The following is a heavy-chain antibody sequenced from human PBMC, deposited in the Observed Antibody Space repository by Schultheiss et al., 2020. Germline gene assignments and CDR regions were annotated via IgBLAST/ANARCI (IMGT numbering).Heavy chain of an antibody. D-gene: IGHD3-10*01. J-gene: IGHJ4*02. V-gene: IGHV4-38-2*02. Sequence: LSLTCTVSGYSISSGYYWGWIRQPPGKGLEWIGSIYHSGSTYYNPSLKSRVTISVDTSKNQFSLKLSSVTAADTAVYYCARVLLWFGEPPDYWGQGTLVTVSS. CDR3: ARVLLWFGEPPDY. CDR2: IYHSGST. CDR1: GYSISSGYY.